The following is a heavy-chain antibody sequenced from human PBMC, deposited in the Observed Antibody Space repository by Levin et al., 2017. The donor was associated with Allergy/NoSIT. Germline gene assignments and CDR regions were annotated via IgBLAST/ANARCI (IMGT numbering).Heavy chain of an antibody. V-gene: IGHV3-74*01. J-gene: IGHJ3*02. CDR2: INSDGSIT. CDR1: GFTFSSYW. CDR3: ARGARYLIGDAFDI. Sequence: GESLKISCAASGFTFSSYWMHWVRQAPGKGLVWVSRINSDGSITNYADSVKGRFTISRDNAKNTLYLQMHSLRAEDTAVYYCARGARYLIGDAFDIWGQGTMVTVSS. D-gene: IGHD3-16*02.